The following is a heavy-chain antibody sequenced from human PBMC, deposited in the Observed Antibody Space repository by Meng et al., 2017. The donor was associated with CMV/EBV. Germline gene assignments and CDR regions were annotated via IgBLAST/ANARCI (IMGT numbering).Heavy chain of an antibody. J-gene: IGHJ6*02. CDR1: GGSFSGYY. CDR3: ARGPTYYYYYGMDV. Sequence: SETLSLTCAVYGGSFSGYYWSWIRQPPGKGLEWIGEINHSGSTNYNPSLKSRVTISVDTSKNQFSLKLSSVTAADTAMYYCARGPTYYYYYGMDVWGQGTTVTVSS. CDR2: INHSGST. V-gene: IGHV4-34*01.